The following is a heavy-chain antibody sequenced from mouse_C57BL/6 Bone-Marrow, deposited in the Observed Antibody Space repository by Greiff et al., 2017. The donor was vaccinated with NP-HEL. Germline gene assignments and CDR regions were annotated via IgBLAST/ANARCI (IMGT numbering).Heavy chain of an antibody. CDR1: GYTFTDYY. Sequence: EVKLVESGPELVKPGASVKISCKASGYTFTDYYMNWVKQSHGKSLEWIGDINPNNGGTSYNQKFKGKATLTVDKSSSTAYMELRSLTSEDSAVYYCARLSYYGSKGYYFDYWGQGTTLTVSS. V-gene: IGHV1-26*01. CDR3: ARLSYYGSKGYYFDY. D-gene: IGHD1-1*01. J-gene: IGHJ2*01. CDR2: INPNNGGT.